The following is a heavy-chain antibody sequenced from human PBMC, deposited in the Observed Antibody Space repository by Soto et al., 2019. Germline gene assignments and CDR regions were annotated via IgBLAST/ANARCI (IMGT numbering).Heavy chain of an antibody. CDR1: GFTFSSYA. CDR2: ISYDGSNK. Sequence: QVQLVESGGGVVQPGRSLRLSCAASGFTFSSYAMHWVRQAPGKGLEWVAVISYDGSNKYYADSVKGRFTISRDNSKNTLYLQMNSLRAEDTAVYYCARDAPGSYYYDSSGYYVGFDYWGQGTLVTVSS. V-gene: IGHV3-30-3*01. D-gene: IGHD3-22*01. J-gene: IGHJ4*02. CDR3: ARDAPGSYYYDSSGYYVGFDY.